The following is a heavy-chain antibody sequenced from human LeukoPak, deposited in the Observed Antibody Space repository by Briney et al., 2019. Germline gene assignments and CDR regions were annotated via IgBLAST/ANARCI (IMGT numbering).Heavy chain of an antibody. CDR1: GFTFSRYW. Sequence: PGGSLRLSCAASGFTFSRYWMSWVRQAPGEGLQWVSRINGDGRSTTYAASVKGRFTISRDSAENTVYLQMSSLRDEDTAVYYCTRGGLTGQMAAFDYWGQGALVTVSS. V-gene: IGHV3-74*01. J-gene: IGHJ4*02. D-gene: IGHD3-9*01. CDR2: INGDGRST. CDR3: TRGGLTGQMAAFDY.